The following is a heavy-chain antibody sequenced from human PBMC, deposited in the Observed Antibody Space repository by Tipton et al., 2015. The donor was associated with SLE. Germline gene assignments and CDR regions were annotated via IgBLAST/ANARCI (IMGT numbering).Heavy chain of an antibody. CDR1: GGSFSGYH. J-gene: IGHJ1*01. Sequence: TLSLTCAVYGGSFSGYHWSLIRQPPGKGLEWIGEINHSGSTNYNPSLKSRVTISVDTSKNQFSLKLSSVTAADTAVYYCARAYSSLGAEYFQHWGQGTLVTVSS. CDR3: ARAYSSLGAEYFQH. D-gene: IGHD6-6*01. CDR2: INHSGST. V-gene: IGHV4-34*01.